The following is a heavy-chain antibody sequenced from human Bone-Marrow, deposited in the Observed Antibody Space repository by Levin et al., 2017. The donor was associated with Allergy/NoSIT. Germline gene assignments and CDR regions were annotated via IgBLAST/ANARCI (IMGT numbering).Heavy chain of an antibody. CDR2: ISFDGRNE. D-gene: IGHD3-16*01. Sequence: GESLKISCAASGITFRNHGMHWVRQAPGKGLEWVAVISFDGRNEHFAESVKGRFTISRDNSKNTVILEMNSLSPEDTAVYYCVKDDWGNQLRLDYWGQGTLVTVSS. V-gene: IGHV3-30*18. J-gene: IGHJ4*02. CDR3: VKDDWGNQLRLDY. CDR1: GITFRNHG.